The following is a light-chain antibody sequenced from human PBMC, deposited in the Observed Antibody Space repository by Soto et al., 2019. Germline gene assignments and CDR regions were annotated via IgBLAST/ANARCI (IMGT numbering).Light chain of an antibody. CDR2: EVT. CDR3: SSSTAATTLDVV. J-gene: IGLJ2*01. V-gene: IGLV2-14*01. Sequence: QSALTQPRSVSGSPGQSITISCTGASSDGNYVSWYQQHPGKAPKLIISEVTSRPSGISYRFSGSKSDYTASLTISGLQAEDEADYYCSSSTAATTLDVVFGGGTKLTVL. CDR1: SSDGNY.